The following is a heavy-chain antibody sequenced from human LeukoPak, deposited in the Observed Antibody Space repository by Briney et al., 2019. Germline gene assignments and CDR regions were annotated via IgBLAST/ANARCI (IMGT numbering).Heavy chain of an antibody. D-gene: IGHD3-22*01. CDR3: ARLLDNDSSGDPDTFDM. CDR1: GGSISSHY. CDR2: IYYSGRT. J-gene: IGHJ3*02. Sequence: PSETLSLTCTVSGGSISSHYWTWIRQPPGKGLDWIGFIYYSGRTRHNPSLQSRITISVDTSENNFSLKLTSVTAADTAVYYCARLLDNDSSGDPDTFDMWGQGTVVTVSS. V-gene: IGHV4-59*11.